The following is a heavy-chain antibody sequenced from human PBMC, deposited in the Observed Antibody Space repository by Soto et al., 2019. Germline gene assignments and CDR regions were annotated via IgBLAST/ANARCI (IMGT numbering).Heavy chain of an antibody. J-gene: IGHJ6*02. Sequence: SETLSLTCAVYGGSFSGYYWSWIRQPPGKGLEWIGEINHSGSTNYNPSLKSRVTISVDTSKNQFSLKLSPVTAADTAVYYCASVMITQGITMVRGVITGGPLDVWGQGTTVTVSS. CDR2: INHSGST. V-gene: IGHV4-34*01. CDR1: GGSFSGYY. CDR3: ASVMITQGITMVRGVITGGPLDV. D-gene: IGHD3-10*01.